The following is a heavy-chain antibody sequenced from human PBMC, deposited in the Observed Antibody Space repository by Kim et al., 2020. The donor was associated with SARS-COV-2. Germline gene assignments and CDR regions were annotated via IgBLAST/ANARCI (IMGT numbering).Heavy chain of an antibody. CDR1: GYTFTSYG. J-gene: IGHJ4*02. D-gene: IGHD3-22*01. Sequence: ASVKVSCKASGYTFTSYGISWVRQAPGQGLEWMGWISAYNGNTNYAQKLQGRVTMTTDTSTSTAYMELRSLRSDDTAVYYCARDVNKYYYDSSGFYYFDYWGQGTLVTVSS. V-gene: IGHV1-18*01. CDR2: ISAYNGNT. CDR3: ARDVNKYYYDSSGFYYFDY.